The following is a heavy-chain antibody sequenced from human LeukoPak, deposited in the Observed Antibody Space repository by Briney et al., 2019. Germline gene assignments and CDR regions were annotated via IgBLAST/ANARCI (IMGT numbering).Heavy chain of an antibody. D-gene: IGHD5-12*01. Sequence: PGGSLSLSCASSGFTFSNYAMNWVRPAPGKGLEGVSTISAGNGSSSYADAVKGRFTISKVTSKNALYMHMSSLRADDTAVYYCAKGGYDYVEVAYFDYWGQGTLVTVSS. V-gene: IGHV3-23*01. CDR2: ISAGNGSS. CDR1: GFTFSNYA. CDR3: AKGGYDYVEVAYFDY. J-gene: IGHJ4*02.